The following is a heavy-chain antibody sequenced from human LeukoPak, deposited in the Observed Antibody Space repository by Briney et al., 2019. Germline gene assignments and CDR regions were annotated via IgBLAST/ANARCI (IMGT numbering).Heavy chain of an antibody. J-gene: IGHJ4*02. CDR3: ATVERLLSPTLAYFDY. CDR2: FDPEDGET. V-gene: IGHV1-24*01. D-gene: IGHD2-2*01. Sequence: ASVKVSCKVSGYTLTELSMHWVRQAPGKGLEWMGGFDPEDGETIYAQKFQGRVTMTEDTSTDTAYMELSSLRSEDTAVYYCATVERLLSPTLAYFDYWGQGTLVTVSS. CDR1: GYTLTELS.